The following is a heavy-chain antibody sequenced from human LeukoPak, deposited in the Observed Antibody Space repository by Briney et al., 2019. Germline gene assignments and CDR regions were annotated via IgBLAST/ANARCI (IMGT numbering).Heavy chain of an antibody. CDR2: ISESGGET. J-gene: IGHJ4*02. V-gene: IGHV3-23*01. CDR1: GFIFNNYA. Sequence: GGSLRLSCAASGFIFNNYAMSWVRQAPGKGLEWVSAISESGGETYHADSVKGLFTISRDTSKSTLYLQLNSLRAEDTAIYYCAKGIDSTGYYPFDYWGQGTLVTVSS. CDR3: AKGIDSTGYYPFDY. D-gene: IGHD3-22*01.